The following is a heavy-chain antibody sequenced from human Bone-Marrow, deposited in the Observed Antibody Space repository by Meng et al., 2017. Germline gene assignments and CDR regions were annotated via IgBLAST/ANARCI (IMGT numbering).Heavy chain of an antibody. CDR3: ARGRASCSSGGCSLGWFDP. V-gene: IGHV4-31*01. J-gene: IGHJ5*02. D-gene: IGHD2-15*01. Sequence: VQAQVAGPGLVKPAHGLSLTCSVSGGSINSAGYYWSWIRQHPGKGLEWIGYIYYTENTYYNPSLKSPMTISLDKSKNQFSLKLNSVTVADTAVYYCARGRASCSSGGCSLGWFDPWGQGTLVTVSS. CDR1: GGSINSAGYY. CDR2: IYYTENT.